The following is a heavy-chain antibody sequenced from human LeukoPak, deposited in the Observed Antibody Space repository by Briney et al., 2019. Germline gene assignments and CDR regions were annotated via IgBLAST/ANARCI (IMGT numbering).Heavy chain of an antibody. CDR1: GGTFISYA. V-gene: IGHV1-69*06. J-gene: IGHJ4*02. CDR3: ARVGRVGYCSGGSCYGDFDY. Sequence: VASVNVSFKASGGTFISYAISWVRQAPGQGLDWMGGIIPIFGTANYAQKFQGRVTITADKSTSTAYMELSSLRSEDTAVYYCARVGRVGYCSGGSCYGDFDYWGQGTLVTVSS. D-gene: IGHD2-15*01. CDR2: IIPIFGTA.